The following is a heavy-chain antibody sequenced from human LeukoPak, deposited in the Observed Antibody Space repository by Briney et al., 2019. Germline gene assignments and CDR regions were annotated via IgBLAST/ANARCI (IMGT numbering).Heavy chain of an antibody. J-gene: IGHJ4*02. Sequence: ASVKVCCKASGYTFSSYYIHWVPQAPGQGLEWMGIINPSGGSTNYAQKFQGRVTMTRDTSTSTVYMELSSLRSEDTAVYYCARDRRYDSSGYSLDYWGRGTLVTVSS. V-gene: IGHV1-46*01. D-gene: IGHD3-22*01. CDR1: GYTFSSYY. CDR3: ARDRRYDSSGYSLDY. CDR2: INPSGGST.